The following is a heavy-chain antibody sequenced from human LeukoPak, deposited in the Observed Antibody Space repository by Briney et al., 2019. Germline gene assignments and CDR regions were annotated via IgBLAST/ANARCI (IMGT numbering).Heavy chain of an antibody. D-gene: IGHD4-17*01. Sequence: GGSLRLSCAASGFTFSSYWMSWVRQAPGKGLEWVANIKQDGSEKYYVDSVKGRFTISRDNAKNSLYLQMNSLRAEDTAVHYCARDDTVTTRVGFIDWGQGTLVTVSS. CDR3: ARDDTVTTRVGFID. V-gene: IGHV3-7*01. CDR1: GFTFSSYW. J-gene: IGHJ4*02. CDR2: IKQDGSEK.